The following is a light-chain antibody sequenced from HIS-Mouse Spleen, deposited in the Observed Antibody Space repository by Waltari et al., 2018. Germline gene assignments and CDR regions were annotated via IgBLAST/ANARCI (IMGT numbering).Light chain of an antibody. CDR2: AAS. Sequence: DIQLTQSPYFLSASVGDRVTITCRASQGISSYLAWYQQKPGKAPKLLFYAASTLQSGVPSRFSGSGSGTEFTITISSLHPEDFATYYCQQLNSYPPTFGQGTKVEIK. CDR3: QQLNSYPPT. CDR1: QGISSY. J-gene: IGKJ1*01. V-gene: IGKV1-9*01.